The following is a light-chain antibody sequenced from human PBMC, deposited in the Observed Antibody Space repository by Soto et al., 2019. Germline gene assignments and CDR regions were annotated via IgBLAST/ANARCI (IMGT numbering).Light chain of an antibody. V-gene: IGKV2D-29*01. Sequence: DIVMTQTPLPLSVTPGQPASISCKSSQSLLHTDGKTYLYWYLQKPGQPPPLLISEVSNRLSGVPDRFSGSGSGTGFTLKISRVEAEDVRVYDCIQSRQLPSITFDQRIRLEIK. CDR1: QSLLHTDGKTY. CDR2: EVS. CDR3: IQSRQLPSIT. J-gene: IGKJ5*01.